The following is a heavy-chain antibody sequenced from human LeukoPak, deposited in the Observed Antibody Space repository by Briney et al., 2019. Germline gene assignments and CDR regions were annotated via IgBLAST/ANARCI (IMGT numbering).Heavy chain of an antibody. CDR2: IKQDGSEK. Sequence: GGSLRLSCAASGFTFSSYWMSWVRQAPGKGLEWVANIKQDGSEKYYVDSVKGRFTISRDNAKNSLYLQMNSLRAEDTAVYYCARDSIYRRYSSVYDWFDPWGQGTLVTVSS. CDR1: GFTFSSYW. J-gene: IGHJ5*02. CDR3: ARDSIYRRYSSVYDWFDP. D-gene: IGHD6-19*01. V-gene: IGHV3-7*01.